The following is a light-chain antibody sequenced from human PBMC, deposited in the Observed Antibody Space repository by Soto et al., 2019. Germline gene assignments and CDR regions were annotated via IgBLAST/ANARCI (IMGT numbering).Light chain of an antibody. CDR3: QSYDSSLSVLYV. Sequence: QSVLTQPPSVSGAPGQRVTISCTGSSSNIGAGYDVHWYQQLPGTAPKLHIYDNSNRPSGVPDRFSGSKSGTSASLAITGLQAEDEADYYCQSYDSSLSVLYVFGTGTKVTVL. J-gene: IGLJ1*01. CDR1: SSNIGAGYD. CDR2: DNS. V-gene: IGLV1-40*01.